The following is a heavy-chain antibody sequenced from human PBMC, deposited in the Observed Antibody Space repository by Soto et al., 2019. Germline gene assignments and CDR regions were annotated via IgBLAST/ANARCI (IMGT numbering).Heavy chain of an antibody. D-gene: IGHD3-10*01. V-gene: IGHV1-3*01. CDR1: GFTFTNYA. CDR2: INAGNGHT. Sequence: QIQLVQSGTEVKKPGASVKVSCVTSGFTFTNYAIQWVRQAPGQRPEWMGWINAGNGHTRYSQNFQGRVTMTRDTPASTAYMELSSLISEDAAVYYCARGIWTMTRGSYYFDNWGQGTLVTVSS. CDR3: ARGIWTMTRGSYYFDN. J-gene: IGHJ4*02.